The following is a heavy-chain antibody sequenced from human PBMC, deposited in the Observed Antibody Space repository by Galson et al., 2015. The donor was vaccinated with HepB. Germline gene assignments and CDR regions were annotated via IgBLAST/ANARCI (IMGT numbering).Heavy chain of an antibody. Sequence: SVKVSCKASGGTFSSYAISWVRQAPGQGLEWMGGIIPIFGTANYAQKFQGRVTITADESTSTAYMELSSLRSEDTAVYYCARDEPDCSSTSCKPFDYYYYGMDVWGQGTTVTVSS. V-gene: IGHV1-69*13. J-gene: IGHJ6*02. CDR2: IIPIFGTA. D-gene: IGHD2-2*01. CDR3: ARDEPDCSSTSCKPFDYYYYGMDV. CDR1: GGTFSSYA.